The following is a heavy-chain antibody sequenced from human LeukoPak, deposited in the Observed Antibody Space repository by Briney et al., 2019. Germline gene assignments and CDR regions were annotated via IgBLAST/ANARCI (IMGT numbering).Heavy chain of an antibody. V-gene: IGHV1-18*01. CDR3: ARDVGVDTAYDYFDY. CDR1: GYTFTSYG. CDR2: ISAYNGNT. J-gene: IGHJ4*02. D-gene: IGHD5-18*01. Sequence: ASVKVSCKASGYTFTSYGISWVRQAPGQGLEWMGWISAYNGNTNYAQKLQGRVTMTTDTSTSTAYTELRSLRSDDTAVYYCARDVGVDTAYDYFDYWGQGTLVTVSS.